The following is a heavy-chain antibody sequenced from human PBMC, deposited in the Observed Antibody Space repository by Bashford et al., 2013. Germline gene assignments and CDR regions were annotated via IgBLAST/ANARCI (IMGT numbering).Heavy chain of an antibody. CDR2: INSTDNTHT. Sequence: ASVKVSCKASGYTFRSFGISWVRQAPGQGLEWVGWINSTDNTHTHSAQNFQGRVTMTTDTSTDTAYMEMRSLRSDDSAVYYCARDYYCSGGKCSDHFDYWGQGTLVTVSS. D-gene: IGHD2-15*01. CDR3: ARDYYCSGGKCSDHFDY. CDR1: GYTFRSFG. V-gene: IGHV1-18*01. J-gene: IGHJ4*02.